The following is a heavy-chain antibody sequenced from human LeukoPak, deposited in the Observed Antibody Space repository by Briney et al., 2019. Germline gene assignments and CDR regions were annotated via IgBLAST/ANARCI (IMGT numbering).Heavy chain of an antibody. J-gene: IGHJ4*02. CDR2: IYHSGST. D-gene: IGHD3-10*01. Sequence: SETLSLTCTVSGYSISSGYYWGWIRQPPGKGLEWIGSIYHSGSTYYNPSLKSRVTISVDTSKNQFSLKLSSVTAADTAVYYCARLYPRYGGPGSSRPYDLDYWGQGTLVTVSS. V-gene: IGHV4-38-2*02. CDR3: ARLYPRYGGPGSSRPYDLDY. CDR1: GYSISSGYY.